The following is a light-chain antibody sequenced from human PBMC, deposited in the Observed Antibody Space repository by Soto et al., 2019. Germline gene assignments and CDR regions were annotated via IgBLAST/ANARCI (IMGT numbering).Light chain of an antibody. CDR3: QQRRTWLT. CDR2: DAS. Sequence: EIVLTQSPATVSLSPGERATLSCRASQSVSTYLAWYQQKPGQAPRLLIYDASKRATGVPARFSGSGSGTDFTLTISSLEPEDFAVYYCQQRRTWLTFGGGTKVDIK. V-gene: IGKV3-11*01. J-gene: IGKJ4*01. CDR1: QSVSTY.